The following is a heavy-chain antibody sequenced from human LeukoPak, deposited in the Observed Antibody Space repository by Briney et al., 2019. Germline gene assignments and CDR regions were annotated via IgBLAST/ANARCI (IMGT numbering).Heavy chain of an antibody. CDR2: VHYSGNT. J-gene: IGHJ5*02. Sequence: SETLSLTCAVSGGPISIYYWCWIRQPPTKGLEWSGYVHYSGNTNYNPSLESRVTISLETSKHLSSLQLKSLTAADTAVYYCARHSSRYYYNTTGSQGFDPWGQGTLVTVSP. V-gene: IGHV4-59*01. CDR1: GGPISIYY. D-gene: IGHD3-22*01. CDR3: ARHSSRYYYNTTGSQGFDP.